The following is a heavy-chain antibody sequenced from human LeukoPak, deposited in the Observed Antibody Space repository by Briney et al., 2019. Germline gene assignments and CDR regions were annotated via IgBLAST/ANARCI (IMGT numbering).Heavy chain of an antibody. V-gene: IGHV1-69*05. CDR1: GGTFIHYS. J-gene: IGHJ4*02. D-gene: IGHD3-9*01. CDR3: ARVSPSYDILTGHYFDY. Sequence: ASVKVSCKASGGTFIHYSISWVRQAPGQGLEWMGGIIPVFGTTSYAQKFQGRVTITTDESTSTAYLELSSLRSEDTAVYYCARVSPSYDILTGHYFDYWGQGTLVTVSS. CDR2: IIPVFGTT.